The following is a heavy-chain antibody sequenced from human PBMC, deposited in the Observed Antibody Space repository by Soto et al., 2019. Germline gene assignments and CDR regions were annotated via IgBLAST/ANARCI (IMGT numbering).Heavy chain of an antibody. J-gene: IGHJ4*02. CDR2: VNSDESTT. Sequence: GGSLRLSCAASGFTFSSYWMHWVRQGPGKGLVWVSRVNSDESTTSYADPVKGRFTISRDNAKNTLYLQMSSLRVEDTALYYCVCFECGRTAVVTAMEANGYWGQGTLVTVSS. V-gene: IGHV3-74*01. CDR1: GFTFSSYW. CDR3: VCFECGRTAVVTAMEANGY. D-gene: IGHD2-21*02.